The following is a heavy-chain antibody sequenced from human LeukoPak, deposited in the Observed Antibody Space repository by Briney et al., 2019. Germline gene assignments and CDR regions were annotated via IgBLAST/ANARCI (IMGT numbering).Heavy chain of an antibody. CDR1: GYSIRTSHY. D-gene: IGHD5-18*01. Sequence: SETLSLTCTVSGYSIRTSHYWGWIRQSPGKGLEWIGNIYRSGTTYYNPSLKSRVTISMDTSKNQFSLKLSSVTAADTAVYYCARAGDIAMAYPAYFDYWGQGTSVTVSS. V-gene: IGHV4-38-2*02. CDR3: ARAGDIAMAYPAYFDY. CDR2: IYRSGTT. J-gene: IGHJ4*02.